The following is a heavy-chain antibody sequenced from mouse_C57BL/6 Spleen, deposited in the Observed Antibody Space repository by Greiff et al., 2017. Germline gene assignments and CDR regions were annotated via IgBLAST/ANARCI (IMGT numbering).Heavy chain of an antibody. Sequence: QVQLQQPGAELVKPGASVKLSCKASGYTFTSYWMHWVKQRPGQGLEWIGMIHPNGGSTNYNEKFKGKATLTVDKSSSTAYMQLSSLTSEDSAVYYCGRWHYGSNYFDYWGQGTTLTVSS. V-gene: IGHV1-64*01. J-gene: IGHJ2*01. CDR3: GRWHYGSNYFDY. D-gene: IGHD1-1*01. CDR1: GYTFTSYW. CDR2: IHPNGGST.